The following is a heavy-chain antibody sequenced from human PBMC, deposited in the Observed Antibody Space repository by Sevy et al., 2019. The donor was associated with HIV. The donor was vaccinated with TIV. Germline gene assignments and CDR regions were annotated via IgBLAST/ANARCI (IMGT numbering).Heavy chain of an antibody. V-gene: IGHV3-74*01. D-gene: IGHD2-15*01. CDR3: ARARFCSGGSCYSDY. CDR2: IDSDGSGT. Sequence: GGSLRLSCAVSGFTFSSYWMHWVRQAPGKGLVLVSRIDSDGSGTRYADSVKGRFTISRDNAKNTLYLQMNSLRAEDTAVYYCARARFCSGGSCYSDYWGQGTLVTVSS. CDR1: GFTFSSYW. J-gene: IGHJ4*02.